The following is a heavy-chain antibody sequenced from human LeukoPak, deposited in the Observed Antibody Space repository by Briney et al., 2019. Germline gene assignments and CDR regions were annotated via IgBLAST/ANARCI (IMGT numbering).Heavy chain of an antibody. CDR1: GYGFTSYW. D-gene: IGHD2-2*01. Sequence: GVSLQISSKGSGYGFTSYWIGWVRQMPGKSLERMGIIYPGDSDTRYSPSFQGQVSISADKSISTAYLQWSSLKASDTAMYYCARSEVPAAVSFDYWGQGTLVTVSS. J-gene: IGHJ4*02. CDR3: ARSEVPAAVSFDY. V-gene: IGHV5-51*01. CDR2: IYPGDSDT.